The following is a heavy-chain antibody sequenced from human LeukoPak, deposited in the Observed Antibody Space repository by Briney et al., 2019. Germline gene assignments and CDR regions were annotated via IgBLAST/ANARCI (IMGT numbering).Heavy chain of an antibody. Sequence: ASVTVSFKASGYTFTSYGISWMRQAPGQGLEWMGWISAYNGNTNYLQKLQGRVTMTTDTSTSTAYMELRSLRSDDTAVYYCARGGGYYYDSSGYYPDYWGQGTLVTVSS. CDR3: ARGGGYYYDSSGYYPDY. D-gene: IGHD3-22*01. CDR2: ISAYNGNT. V-gene: IGHV1-18*01. CDR1: GYTFTSYG. J-gene: IGHJ4*02.